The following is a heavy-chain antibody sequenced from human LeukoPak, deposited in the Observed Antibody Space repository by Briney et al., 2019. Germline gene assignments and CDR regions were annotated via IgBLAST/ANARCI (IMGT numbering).Heavy chain of an antibody. CDR1: GGSFSGYY. D-gene: IGHD3-10*01. CDR3: ARSGSRRYYFDY. CDR2: INHSGST. J-gene: IGHJ4*02. Sequence: SETLSLTCAVYGGSFSGYYWSWIRRPPGKGLEWIGEINHSGSTNYNPSLKSRVTISVDTSKNQFSLKLSSVTAADTAVYYCARSGSRRYYFDYWGQGTLVTVSS. V-gene: IGHV4-34*01.